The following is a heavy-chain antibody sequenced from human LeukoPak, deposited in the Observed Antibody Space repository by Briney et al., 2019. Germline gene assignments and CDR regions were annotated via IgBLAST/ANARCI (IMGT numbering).Heavy chain of an antibody. Sequence: SETLSLTCTVSAGSMSINDYYCGCVRHPPGRGLEWIGSTFYTGTAHYPPSLRSRATISVDTSENQFSLTLKSVTAADTAVYYCARHHHHGWNDIWGQGTLVTVSS. CDR3: ARHHHHGWNDI. D-gene: IGHD1-1*01. V-gene: IGHV4-39*07. CDR2: TFYTGTA. CDR1: AGSMSINDYY. J-gene: IGHJ1*01.